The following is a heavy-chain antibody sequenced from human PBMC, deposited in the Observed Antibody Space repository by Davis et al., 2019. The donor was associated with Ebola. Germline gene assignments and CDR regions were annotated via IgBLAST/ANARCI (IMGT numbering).Heavy chain of an antibody. Sequence: SVKVSCKPSGGSFSSSAPNWVRQAHGQGLEWMGGIIPLFGSVTYAQKFQGRLTITAADSTGTAYMELYSLTSEDTAVYYCARDFYDSTDYPSRYFDVWGPGTLVTVSS. J-gene: IGHJ2*01. V-gene: IGHV1-69*13. CDR2: IIPLFGSV. CDR1: GGSFSSSA. D-gene: IGHD3-22*01. CDR3: ARDFYDSTDYPSRYFDV.